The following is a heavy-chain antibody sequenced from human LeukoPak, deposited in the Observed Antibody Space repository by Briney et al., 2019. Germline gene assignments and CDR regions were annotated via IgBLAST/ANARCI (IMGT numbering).Heavy chain of an antibody. J-gene: IGHJ6*03. CDR3: ARGGYSGYDHIYYYYYYMDV. V-gene: IGHV3-48*02. CDR2: ITLSRTTI. D-gene: IGHD5-12*01. Sequence: PGGSLRLSCAASGFTFSNYNMNWVRQAPGKGLEWVAYITLSRTTIYYADSVKGRFTISRDNAKNSLSLQMNSLRDEDTAVYYCARGGYSGYDHIYYYYYYMDVWGKGTTVTVSS. CDR1: GFTFSNYN.